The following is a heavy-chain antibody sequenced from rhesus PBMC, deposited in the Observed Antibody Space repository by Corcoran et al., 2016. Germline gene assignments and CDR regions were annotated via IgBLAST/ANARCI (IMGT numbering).Heavy chain of an antibody. D-gene: IGHD5-42*01. CDR2: ISSGGST. V-gene: IGHV3-103*01. J-gene: IGHJ6*01. Sequence: EVQLVESGGGLAKPGGSMRLSCSASGFTFISYAMHVVRQAPGKGLEWVSAISSGGSTYYADSVKGRFTISRDNSKNTLSLQMNSRRAEDTAVYYCAKGYSGYSYDGLDSWGQGVVVTVSS. CDR3: AKGYSGYSYDGLDS. CDR1: GFTFISYA.